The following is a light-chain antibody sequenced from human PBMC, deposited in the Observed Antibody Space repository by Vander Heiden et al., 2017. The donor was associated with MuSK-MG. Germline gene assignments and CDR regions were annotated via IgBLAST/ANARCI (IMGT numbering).Light chain of an antibody. Sequence: DIVMTQSPDSLAVSLGERATINCKSSQSVLYSSNNKNYLAWYQQKPGQPPKLLIYWASTRESGVPDRFSGSGSGTDFTLTISILQAEDVAVYFCQQEDSTPITFGGGTKVEIK. CDR3: QQEDSTPIT. J-gene: IGKJ4*01. V-gene: IGKV4-1*01. CDR1: QSVLYSSNNKNY. CDR2: WAS.